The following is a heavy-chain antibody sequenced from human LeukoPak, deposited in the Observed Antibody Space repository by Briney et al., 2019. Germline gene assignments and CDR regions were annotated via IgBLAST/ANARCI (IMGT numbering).Heavy chain of an antibody. CDR2: ISPSGGST. Sequence: GASVKVSCKAFGYTFTSNYMHWVRQAPGQGPEWMGVISPSGGSTTYAQKFQERVTITRDMSTSTAYMELSSLRSEDTAVYYCAAVVGREWYVGPWGQGTLVTVSS. V-gene: IGHV1-46*01. D-gene: IGHD3-3*01. J-gene: IGHJ5*02. CDR1: GYTFTSNY. CDR3: AAVVGREWYVGP.